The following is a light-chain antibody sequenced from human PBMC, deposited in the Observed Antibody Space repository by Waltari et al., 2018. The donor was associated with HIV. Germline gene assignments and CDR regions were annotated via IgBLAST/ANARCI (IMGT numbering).Light chain of an antibody. CDR1: SSNIGTNT. CDR3: AAWDVSLSGLWV. J-gene: IGLJ3*02. Sequence: QSVMTQPPSASATPGPTVTISCSGSSSNIGTNTVNWSQQLPGTAPKLLIYHNHQRPSGVPDRFSGSKSGTSASLAISGLQSEDEAAYYCAAWDVSLSGLWVFGGGTKLTVL. V-gene: IGLV1-44*01. CDR2: HNH.